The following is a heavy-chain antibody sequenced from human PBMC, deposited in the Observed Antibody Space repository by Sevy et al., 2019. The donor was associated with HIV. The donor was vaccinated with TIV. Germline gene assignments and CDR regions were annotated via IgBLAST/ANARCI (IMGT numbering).Heavy chain of an antibody. D-gene: IGHD6-19*01. V-gene: IGHV1-69*13. Sequence: ASVKVSCKASGGTFSSYGISWVRQAPGQGLEWMGGIIPILGTGNYAQKFQGRVTITADESTKTGYMELSSLRSEDAAVYYCARGASNGWYYFDHWGQETLVTVSS. CDR2: IIPILGTG. CDR3: ARGASNGWYYFDH. CDR1: GGTFSSYG. J-gene: IGHJ4*02.